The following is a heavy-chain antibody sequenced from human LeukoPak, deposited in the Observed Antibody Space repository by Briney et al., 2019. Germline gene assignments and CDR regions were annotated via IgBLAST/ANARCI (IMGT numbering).Heavy chain of an antibody. CDR3: ARESGSVTSEVDFDY. Sequence: GGSLRLSCAASGFTFSSYGMHWVRQAPGKGLEWVAVISYDGGSKDYADSVKGRFTISRDNSKNTLYLQMNSLRAEDTAVYYCARESGSVTSEVDFDYWGQGTLVTVSS. J-gene: IGHJ4*02. CDR2: ISYDGGSK. V-gene: IGHV3-30*03. CDR1: GFTFSSYG. D-gene: IGHD4-17*01.